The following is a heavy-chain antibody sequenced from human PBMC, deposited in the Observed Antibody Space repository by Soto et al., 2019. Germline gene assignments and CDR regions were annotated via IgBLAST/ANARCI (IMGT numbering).Heavy chain of an antibody. CDR2: ISSSGSHT. V-gene: IGHV3-11*06. CDR3: ARVVVPAATGNWFDP. Sequence: GSLRLSCAASGFRFSDYYMSWSRQAPGKGLEWVSYISSSGSHTDYPDSVKGRFTISRDNAKKSLYLQMNSLRAEDSAVYYCARVVVPAATGNWFDPWGQGTLVTVSS. D-gene: IGHD2-2*01. CDR1: GFRFSDYY. J-gene: IGHJ5*02.